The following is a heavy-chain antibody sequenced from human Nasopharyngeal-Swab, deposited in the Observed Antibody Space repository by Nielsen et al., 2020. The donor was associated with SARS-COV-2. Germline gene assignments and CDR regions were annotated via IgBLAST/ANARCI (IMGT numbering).Heavy chain of an antibody. D-gene: IGHD1-26*01. V-gene: IGHV1-8*01. Sequence: ASVKVSCKASGYTFTSYDINWVRQATGQGLEWMGWMNPNSGNTGYAQKFQGRVTMTRNTFISTAYMELSSLRSEDTAVYYCARGNGYSGSYYWFDPWGQGTLVTVSS. J-gene: IGHJ5*02. CDR3: ARGNGYSGSYYWFDP. CDR2: MNPNSGNT. CDR1: GYTFTSYD.